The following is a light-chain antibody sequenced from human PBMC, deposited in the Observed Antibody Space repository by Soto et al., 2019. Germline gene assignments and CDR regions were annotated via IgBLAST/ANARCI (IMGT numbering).Light chain of an antibody. CDR2: GVR. CDR1: NSDIGAYNF. CDR3: SSYTSSSTVV. V-gene: IGLV2-14*01. Sequence: QSALTQPASVSGSPGHSITISCTGTNSDIGAYNFVSWYQQHPGKAPKLLIYGVRNRPSGISYRFSGAKSANTASLTISGHQPEDEADYYCSSYTSSSTVVFGGGTKLTVL. J-gene: IGLJ2*01.